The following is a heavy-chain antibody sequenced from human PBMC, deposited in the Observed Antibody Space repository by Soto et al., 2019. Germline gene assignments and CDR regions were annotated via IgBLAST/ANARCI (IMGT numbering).Heavy chain of an antibody. D-gene: IGHD2-2*01. J-gene: IGHJ4*02. V-gene: IGHV4-39*02. CDR3: ARVRVVPPAMWAFDY. Sequence: SETLSLTCTVSGDSISSSSYYWGWIRQPPGKGLEWIGSIFYTGATYYNPSLRSRVTISEDTSQNQLSLRLSSVTATDTALYYCARVRVVPPAMWAFDYWGQGALVTVSS. CDR2: IFYTGAT. CDR1: GDSISSSSYY.